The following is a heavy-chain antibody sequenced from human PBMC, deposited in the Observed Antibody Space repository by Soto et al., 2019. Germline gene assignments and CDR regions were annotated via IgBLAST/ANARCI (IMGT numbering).Heavy chain of an antibody. J-gene: IGHJ5*02. V-gene: IGHV1-18*01. CDR2: ISAYNGNT. CDR3: ARDGVGYCISTSCLNWFDP. Sequence: QVQLVQSGAEVKKPGASVKVSCKASGYTFTSYGISWVRQAPGQGLEWMGWISAYNGNTNYAQKLQGRVTMTTDPSTSTAYMELRSLRSDDTDVYYCARDGVGYCISTSCLNWFDPWGQGTLVTVSS. CDR1: GYTFTSYG. D-gene: IGHD2-2*03.